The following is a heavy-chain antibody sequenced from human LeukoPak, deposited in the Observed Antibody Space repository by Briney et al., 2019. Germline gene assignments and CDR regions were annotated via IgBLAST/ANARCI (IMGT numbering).Heavy chain of an antibody. CDR1: GGTFSNYA. V-gene: IGHV1-18*01. J-gene: IGHJ4*02. D-gene: IGHD6-13*01. CDR3: ARDLEAAAGNFDY. Sequence: GASVKVSCKTSGGTFSNYAISWVRQAPGQGLEWMGWISAYNGNTNYAQKLQGRVTMTTDTSTSTAYMELRSLRSDDTAVYYCARDLEAAAGNFDYWGQGTLVTVSS. CDR2: ISAYNGNT.